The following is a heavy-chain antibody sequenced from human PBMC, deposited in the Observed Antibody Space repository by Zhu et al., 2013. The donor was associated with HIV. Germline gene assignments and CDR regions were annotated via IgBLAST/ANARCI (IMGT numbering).Heavy chain of an antibody. V-gene: IGHV1-8*01. D-gene: IGHD6-19*01. CDR1: GYTFTSYD. CDR2: MNPNSGNT. Sequence: QVQLVQSGAEVKKPGASVKVSCKASGYTFTSYDINWVRQATGQGLEWMGWMNPNSGNTGYAQKFQGRVTMTRNTSISTAYMELSSLRSEDTAVYYCARWIDTFSGWSRNWYFDLWGLAPWSLSPQ. J-gene: IGHJ2*01. CDR3: ARWIDTFSGWSRNWYFDL.